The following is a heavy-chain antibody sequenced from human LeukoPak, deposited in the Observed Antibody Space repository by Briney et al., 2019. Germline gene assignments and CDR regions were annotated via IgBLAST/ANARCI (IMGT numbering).Heavy chain of an antibody. D-gene: IGHD6-13*01. Sequence: PGGSLRLPCAASGFTFSSYSMNWVRQAPGKGLEWVSSISSSSSYIYYADSVKGRFTISRDNAKNSLYLQMNSLRAEDTAVYYCARASGDSSSWYPRKEFDYWGQGTLVTVSS. V-gene: IGHV3-21*01. CDR1: GFTFSSYS. CDR3: ARASGDSSSWYPRKEFDY. CDR2: ISSSSSYI. J-gene: IGHJ4*02.